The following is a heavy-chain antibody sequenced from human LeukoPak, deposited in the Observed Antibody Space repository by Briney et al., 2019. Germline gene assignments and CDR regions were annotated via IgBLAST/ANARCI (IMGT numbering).Heavy chain of an antibody. CDR2: VSYSGST. J-gene: IGHJ4*02. D-gene: IGHD1-26*01. V-gene: IGHV4-59*11. Sequence: SETLSLTCTVSGGSICGQYWSWIRQPPGKGLEWIGFVSYSGSTNYNPSLNGRVTISLDTSKNQFSLRLNSVIAADTAVYYCARGGASSRYFDYWGQGTLVTVSS. CDR1: GGSICGQY. CDR3: ARGGASSRYFDY.